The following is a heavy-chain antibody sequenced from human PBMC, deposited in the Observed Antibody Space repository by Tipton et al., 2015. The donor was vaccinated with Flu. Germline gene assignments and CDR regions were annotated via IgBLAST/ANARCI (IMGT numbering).Heavy chain of an antibody. CDR3: ARGRAVAGTDY. D-gene: IGHD6-19*01. V-gene: IGHV4-34*01. CDR1: GGPFSGYY. CDR2: INHSGST. Sequence: TLSLTCAVYGGPFSGYYWSWIRQPPGKGLEWIGEINHSGSTNSNPSLKSRVTLSVDTSKNQFSLKLSSVTAAGTAVYYCARGRAVAGTDYWGQGTLVTVSS. J-gene: IGHJ4*02.